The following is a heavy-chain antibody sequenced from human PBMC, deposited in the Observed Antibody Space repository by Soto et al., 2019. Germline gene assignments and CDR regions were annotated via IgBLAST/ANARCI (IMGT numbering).Heavy chain of an antibody. V-gene: IGHV3-74*01. CDR2: IKSDGRST. CDR3: ARSDWFDP. Sequence: GGSLRLSCAASGFTFSGHWMHWVRQAPGKGLVWVSRIKSDGRSTSYADSVKGRFTVSRDNAKNTLYLQMNSLRAEDTAVYYCARSDWFDPWGQGTLVTVSS. CDR1: GFTFSGHW. J-gene: IGHJ5*02.